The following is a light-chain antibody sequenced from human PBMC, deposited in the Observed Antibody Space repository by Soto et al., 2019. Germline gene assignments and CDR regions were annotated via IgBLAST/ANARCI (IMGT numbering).Light chain of an antibody. Sequence: QLVLTQPPSVSGAPGQRVTISCTGSSSNIGAGYNVHWYQQVPGTAPKLLIYGDSNRPSGVPDRFSGSKSGTSASLANTGLQAEDEADYYCQSYDSSLSGWLFGGGTKLTVL. CDR1: SSNIGAGYN. CDR2: GDS. V-gene: IGLV1-40*01. J-gene: IGLJ3*02. CDR3: QSYDSSLSGWL.